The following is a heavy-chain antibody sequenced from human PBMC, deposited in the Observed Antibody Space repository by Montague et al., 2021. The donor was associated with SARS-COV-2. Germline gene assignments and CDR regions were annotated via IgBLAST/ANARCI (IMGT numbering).Heavy chain of an antibody. J-gene: IGHJ6*03. CDR1: GGSVSSGNYY. Sequence: SETLSLTCTVSGGSVSSGNYYWSWIRQPPGKGLEWIGYISYSGSTNYNPSLKSRVTISVDTSKSQFSLKLSSVTAADTAVYYCARGGYQLLFDYYYYMDVWGKGTTVTVSS. D-gene: IGHD2-2*01. CDR2: ISYSGST. V-gene: IGHV4-61*01. CDR3: ARGGYQLLFDYYYYMDV.